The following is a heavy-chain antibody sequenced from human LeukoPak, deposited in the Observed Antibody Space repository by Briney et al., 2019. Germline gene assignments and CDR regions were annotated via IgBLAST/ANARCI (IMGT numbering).Heavy chain of an antibody. D-gene: IGHD3-16*01. Sequence: GGSLRLSCAASGFTFNSYWFHWVRQAPGMGLEWISYISSTSGTIYYADSVKGRFTISRDNAKNSLYLQMNRLRTEDTAVYYCVREGGFDNWGQGTLVTVSS. CDR2: ISSTSGTI. J-gene: IGHJ4*02. CDR3: VREGGFDN. V-gene: IGHV3-48*01. CDR1: GFTFNSYW.